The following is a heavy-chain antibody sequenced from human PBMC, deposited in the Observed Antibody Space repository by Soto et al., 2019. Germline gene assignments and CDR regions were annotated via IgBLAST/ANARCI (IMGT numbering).Heavy chain of an antibody. CDR2: IYYTGST. J-gene: IGHJ6*02. CDR3: ARIHFGDEPSYYYYGMDV. D-gene: IGHD4-17*01. V-gene: IGHV4-30-4*01. Sequence: QVQLQESGPGVVKPSQTLSLTCTVSGGSFSSGDYYWSWVRQPPGQGLEWIGYIYYTGSTFNNQSLKSRVAISIDTSKTQFSLKLSSVTAADTAVYYCARIHFGDEPSYYYYGMDVWGQGTTVTVSS. CDR1: GGSFSSGDYY.